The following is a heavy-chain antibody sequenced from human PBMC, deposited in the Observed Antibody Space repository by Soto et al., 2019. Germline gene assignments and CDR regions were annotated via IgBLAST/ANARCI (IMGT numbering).Heavy chain of an antibody. CDR2: INAGNGNT. Sequence: ASVKVSCKASGYTFTRYAMHWVCQAPGQRLEWMGWINAGNGNTKYSQKFQGRVTITRDTSASTAYMELSSLRSEDTAVYYCARDLFIAVAGTLYYFDYWGQGTLVTVSS. CDR1: GYTFTRYA. J-gene: IGHJ4*02. CDR3: ARDLFIAVAGTLYYFDY. D-gene: IGHD6-19*01. V-gene: IGHV1-3*01.